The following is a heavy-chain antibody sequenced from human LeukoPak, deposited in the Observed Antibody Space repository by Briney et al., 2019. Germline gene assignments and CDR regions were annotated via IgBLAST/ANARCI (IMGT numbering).Heavy chain of an antibody. Sequence: GSLRLSCAASGFTFSIYWMSWVRQPPGKGLEWIGEIYHSGSTNYNPSLKSRVTISVDKSKNQFSLKLSSVTAADTAVYYCARDRAGYCSGGSCYRTHDYWGQGTLVTVSS. V-gene: IGHV4-4*02. D-gene: IGHD2-15*01. CDR2: IYHSGST. CDR3: ARDRAGYCSGGSCYRTHDY. CDR1: GFTFSIYW. J-gene: IGHJ4*02.